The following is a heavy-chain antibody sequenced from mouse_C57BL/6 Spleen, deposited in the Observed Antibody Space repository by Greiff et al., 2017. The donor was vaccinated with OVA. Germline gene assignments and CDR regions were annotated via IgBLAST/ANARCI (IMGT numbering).Heavy chain of an antibody. Sequence: EVQLVESGGGLVQPGGSLSLSCAASGFTFTDYYMSWVRQPPGKALEWLGFIRNKANGYTTEDSASVKGQFTISRANSQSILYLQMNALRAEDSATYYCARAPSGYFDVWGTGTTVTVSS. V-gene: IGHV7-3*01. CDR2: IRNKANGYTT. J-gene: IGHJ1*03. D-gene: IGHD6-1*01. CDR3: ARAPSGYFDV. CDR1: GFTFTDYY.